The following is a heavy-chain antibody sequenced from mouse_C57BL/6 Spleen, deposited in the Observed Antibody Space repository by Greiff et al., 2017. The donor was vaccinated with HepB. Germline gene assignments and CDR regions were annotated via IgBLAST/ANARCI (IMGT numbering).Heavy chain of an antibody. J-gene: IGHJ2*01. V-gene: IGHV1-5*01. Sequence: EVQLQQSGTVLARPGASVKMSCKTSGYTFTSYWMHWVKQRPGQGLEWIGAIYPGNSDTSYNQKFKGKAKLTAVTSASTAYMELSSLTNEDSAVYYCTRSYSNAPFDDWGQGTTLTVSS. CDR2: IYPGNSDT. CDR3: TRSYSNAPFDD. CDR1: GYTFTSYW. D-gene: IGHD2-5*01.